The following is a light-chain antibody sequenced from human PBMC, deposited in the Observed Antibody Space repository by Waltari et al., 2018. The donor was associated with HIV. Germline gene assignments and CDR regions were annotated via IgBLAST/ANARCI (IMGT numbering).Light chain of an antibody. CDR2: EVT. CDR1: SSDVGSYNL. V-gene: IGLV2-23*02. Sequence: QSALTQPASVSGSPGPSITISCTGTSSDVGSYNLVSWYQQHPGKDPKLMIYEVTKRPSGVSNRFSGYTSGNTASLTISGLQAEDEADYYCQSYDSSLGGSVFGGGTKVTVL. CDR3: QSYDSSLGGSV. J-gene: IGLJ2*01.